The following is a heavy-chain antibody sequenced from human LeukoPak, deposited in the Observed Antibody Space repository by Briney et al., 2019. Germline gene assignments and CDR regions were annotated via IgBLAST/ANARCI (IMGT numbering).Heavy chain of an antibody. D-gene: IGHD5-24*01. J-gene: IGHJ1*01. CDR2: IYYSGST. Sequence: SETLSLTCTVSGHSISSGYYWSWIRQPPGKGLEWIGYIYYSGSTNYNPSLKSRVTISVDTSKNQFSLKLSSVTAADTAVYYCARVEMATISEYFQHWGQGTLVTVSS. CDR3: ARVEMATISEYFQH. V-gene: IGHV4-61*01. CDR1: GHSISSGYY.